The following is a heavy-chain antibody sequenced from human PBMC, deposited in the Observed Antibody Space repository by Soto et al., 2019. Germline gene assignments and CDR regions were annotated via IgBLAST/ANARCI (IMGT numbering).Heavy chain of an antibody. J-gene: IGHJ2*01. CDR1: GLTFSSYA. CDR3: AHFTTASEWSDILGFQWYFEL. CDR2: ITSGGGST. V-gene: IGHV3-23*01. D-gene: IGHD2-8*01. Sequence: EVQLLESGGGLVQPGGSLRLSCAASGLTFSSYAMSWVRQAPGKGLEWVSGITSGGGSTYYADSVKGRVTVSIDKSRNTLLVTMNSLSADETALHYCAHFTTASEWSDILGFQWYFELWGRGTLVTVSS.